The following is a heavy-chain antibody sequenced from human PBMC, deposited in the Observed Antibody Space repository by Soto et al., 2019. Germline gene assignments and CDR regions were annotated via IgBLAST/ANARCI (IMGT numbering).Heavy chain of an antibody. V-gene: IGHV3-23*01. CDR1: GFPFCENA. D-gene: IGHD6-19*01. J-gene: IGHJ4*02. Sequence: PWLSLRLSCAASGFPFCENAMSWVRQAPGTGLEWVSGISASGATTYYADSVRGRFTISRDNSKNTLYLQMKSLRAEDSSSYYCAKEDTSRGSLDYWGQGALVTVSS. CDR3: AKEDTSRGSLDY. CDR2: ISASGATT.